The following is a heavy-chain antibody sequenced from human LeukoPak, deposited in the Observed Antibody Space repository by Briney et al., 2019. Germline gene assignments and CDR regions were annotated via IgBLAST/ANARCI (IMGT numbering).Heavy chain of an antibody. J-gene: IGHJ4*02. CDR1: GGSISLSYYY. V-gene: IGHV4-39*01. CDR3: ARQGGVSRRITMVRGPTRSGFNY. Sequence: SETLSLTCSVSGGSISLSYYYWGWIRQPPGKALEGIGSVYYSGTTSYNPSLKSRVTISVDMSKNHFSLKLSSVTAADTAVYYCARQGGVSRRITMVRGPTRSGFNYWGQGTLVTVSS. D-gene: IGHD3-10*01. CDR2: VYYSGTT.